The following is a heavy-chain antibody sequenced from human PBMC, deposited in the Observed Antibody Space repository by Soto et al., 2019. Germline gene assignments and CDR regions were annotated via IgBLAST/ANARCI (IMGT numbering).Heavy chain of an antibody. D-gene: IGHD2-21*02. CDR1: GFTFSPYA. CDR3: ARGGGFCGGDCYKGGIDY. V-gene: IGHV3-30-3*01. J-gene: IGHJ4*02. Sequence: QVQLVESGGGVVQPGRSLRLSCAASGFTFSPYAMHWVRQAPGKGLEWVAVISYDGNDKVYADSVKGRFTISRDNSKNTLYLQMNSLRAEDTAVYYCARGGGFCGGDCYKGGIDYWGQGTLVTVSS. CDR2: ISYDGNDK.